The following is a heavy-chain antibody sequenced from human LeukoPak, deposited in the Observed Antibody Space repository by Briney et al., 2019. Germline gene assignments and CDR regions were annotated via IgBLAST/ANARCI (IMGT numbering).Heavy chain of an antibody. CDR1: GFTFSSYA. D-gene: IGHD3-10*01. CDR2: ISGSGGST. V-gene: IGHV3-23*01. CDR3: AKDLALFGELFPTFDY. Sequence: GGSLRLSCAASGFTFSSYAMSWVRQAPGKGLEWVSAISGSGGSTYYADSVKGRFTISRDNSKNTLYLQMNSLRAEDTAVYYCAKDLALFGELFPTFDYWGQGTLVTVSS. J-gene: IGHJ4*02.